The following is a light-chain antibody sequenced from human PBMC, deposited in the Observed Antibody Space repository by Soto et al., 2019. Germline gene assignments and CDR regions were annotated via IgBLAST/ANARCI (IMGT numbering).Light chain of an antibody. CDR1: SSDVGGYNY. CDR3: SSFAGNNNLV. CDR2: EVS. Sequence: QSALTQPPSASGSPGQSVTISCTGTSSDVGGYNYVSWYQHHPGKAPKLMISEVSKRPSGVPDRFSGSKSGNTASLTVSGLQAEDEADYYCSSFAGNNNLVFGGGTKLTLL. V-gene: IGLV2-8*01. J-gene: IGLJ2*01.